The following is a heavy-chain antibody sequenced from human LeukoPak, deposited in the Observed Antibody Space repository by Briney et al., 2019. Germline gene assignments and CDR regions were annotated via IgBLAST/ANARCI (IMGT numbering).Heavy chain of an antibody. Sequence: GASVKVSCKASGYTFTSYAMHWVREAPGQGLEWMGWITPSGGTNYPQKFQGRVAITRDTSITTAYMDPSRLTSDDTAVYYCARDRYGDSFAHFDYWGQGALVTVSS. J-gene: IGHJ4*02. V-gene: IGHV1-2*02. CDR1: GYTFTSYA. CDR2: ITPSGGT. CDR3: ARDRYGDSFAHFDY. D-gene: IGHD5-24*01.